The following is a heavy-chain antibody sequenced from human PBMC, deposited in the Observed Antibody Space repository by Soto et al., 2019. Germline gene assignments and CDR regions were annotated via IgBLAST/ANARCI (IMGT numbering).Heavy chain of an antibody. CDR3: ATDLVGGSYYDAFDI. Sequence: VKVSCKVSGYTLTELSMHWVRQAPGKGLEWMGGFDPEDGETIYAQKFQGRVTMTEDTSTDTAYMELSSLRSEDTAVYYCATDLVGGSYYDAFDIWGQGTMVTVSS. CDR1: GYTLTELS. J-gene: IGHJ3*02. D-gene: IGHD1-26*01. V-gene: IGHV1-24*01. CDR2: FDPEDGET.